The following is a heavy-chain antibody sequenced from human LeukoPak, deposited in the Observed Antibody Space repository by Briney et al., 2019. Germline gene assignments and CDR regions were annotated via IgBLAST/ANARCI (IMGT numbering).Heavy chain of an antibody. V-gene: IGHV3-11*01. CDR1: GFTFSDYY. CDR3: ARDINSGHDGYFDH. CDR2: ISSSGNTM. D-gene: IGHD1-1*01. J-gene: IGHJ4*02. Sequence: GGSLRLSCAASGFTFSDYYMSSIPQAPGKRLGWVSYISSSGNTMYEDSVKGRFTISRDNAKNSLYLLMNSLRAEDTAVYYCARDINSGHDGYFDHWGQGTLVTVSS.